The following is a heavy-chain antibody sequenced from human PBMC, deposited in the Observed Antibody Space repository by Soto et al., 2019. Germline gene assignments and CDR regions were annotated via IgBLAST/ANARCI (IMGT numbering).Heavy chain of an antibody. V-gene: IGHV1-18*01. Sequence: GASVKVSCKASGYTFTSYGISWVRQAPGQGLEWMGWISAYNGNTNYAQKPQVRVTMTTDTSTSTAYMELRSLRSDDTAVYYCARDQASGSYYSYWGQGTLVTVSS. J-gene: IGHJ4*02. CDR3: ARDQASGSYYSY. CDR2: ISAYNGNT. CDR1: GYTFTSYG. D-gene: IGHD1-26*01.